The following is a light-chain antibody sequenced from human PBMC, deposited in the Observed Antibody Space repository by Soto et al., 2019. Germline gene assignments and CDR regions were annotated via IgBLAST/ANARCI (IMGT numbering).Light chain of an antibody. CDR3: QQTFSLPRS. J-gene: IGKJ1*01. CDR1: QNVRSY. V-gene: IGKV1-39*01. Sequence: DTQMTQSPSSLSASVGDRVTITCRASQNVRSYLNWYQQKPGKAPNLLIYEVSTLHSGVPSRFSGSGYGSDFTLTISSLQPEDFATYFCQQTFSLPRSFGQGTKVDIK. CDR2: EVS.